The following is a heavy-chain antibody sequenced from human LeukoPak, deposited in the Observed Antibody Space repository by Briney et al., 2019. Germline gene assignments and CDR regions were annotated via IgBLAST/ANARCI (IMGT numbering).Heavy chain of an antibody. D-gene: IGHD2-15*01. J-gene: IGHJ6*02. CDR1: GGSISSGGYY. V-gene: IGHV4-31*03. CDR2: IYYSGST. Sequence: SETLSLTCTVSGGSISSGGYYWSWIRQHPGKGLEWIGYIYYSGSTYYNPSLKSRVTISVGTSKNQFSLKLSSVTAADTAVYYCARDRVAGYYYYGMDVWGQGTTVTVSS. CDR3: ARDRVAGYYYYGMDV.